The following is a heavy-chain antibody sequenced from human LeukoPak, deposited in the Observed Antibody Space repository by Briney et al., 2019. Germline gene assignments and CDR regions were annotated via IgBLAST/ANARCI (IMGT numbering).Heavy chain of an antibody. V-gene: IGHV1-18*01. J-gene: IGHJ5*02. Sequence: GASVKVSCKASGYTFISYGISWVRQAPGQGLEWRGWISSHNGYTKYAQKFQGRVTMTTDTSMSTAYMELGSLRSDDTAVYYCARRRAVAGVNWFDPWGQGTLVTVSS. CDR2: ISSHNGYT. D-gene: IGHD6-19*01. CDR1: GYTFISYG. CDR3: ARRRAVAGVNWFDP.